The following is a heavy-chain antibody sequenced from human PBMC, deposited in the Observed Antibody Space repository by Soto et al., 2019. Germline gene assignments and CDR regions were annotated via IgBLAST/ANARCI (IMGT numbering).Heavy chain of an antibody. J-gene: IGHJ4*02. CDR2: TYYRSKWHN. V-gene: IGHV6-1*01. CDR1: GDSVSSNSAG. Sequence: PSQTLSLTCDISGDSVSSNSAGWNWIRQTPSRGLEWLGRTYYRSKWHNDYAVSVKSRITINPDTSKNQFSLQLNSVTPEDTAVYYCAKAIGATAHFDSWGQGTLVTVSS. CDR3: AKAIGATAHFDS.